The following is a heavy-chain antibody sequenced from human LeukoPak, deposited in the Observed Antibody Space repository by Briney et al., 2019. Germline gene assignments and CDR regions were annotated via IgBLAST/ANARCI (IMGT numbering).Heavy chain of an antibody. Sequence: GGSLRLSCAASGFTFSSYEMNWVRQAPGKGLEWVSYISSSGSTIYYADSVKGRFTISRDNAKNSLYLQMNSLRAEDTAVYYCASPKYSSSWYEQPVDYWGQGTLVTVSS. D-gene: IGHD6-13*01. CDR1: GFTFSSYE. CDR2: ISSSGSTI. J-gene: IGHJ4*02. V-gene: IGHV3-48*03. CDR3: ASPKYSSSWYEQPVDY.